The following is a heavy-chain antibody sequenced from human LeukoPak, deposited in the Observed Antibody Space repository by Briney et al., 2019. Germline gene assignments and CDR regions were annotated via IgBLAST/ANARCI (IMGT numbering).Heavy chain of an antibody. V-gene: IGHV4-61*02. CDR2: IYTSGST. J-gene: IGHJ3*02. CDR1: GGSISSGSYY. D-gene: IGHD5-12*01. CDR3: AGEGVFGGYDSTIRGAFDI. Sequence: SETLSLTCTVSGGSISSGSYYWSWIRQPAGKGLEWIGRIYTSGSTNSNPSLKSRVTISVDTSKNQFSLKLSSVTAADTAVYYCAGEGVFGGYDSTIRGAFDIWGQGTMVTVSS.